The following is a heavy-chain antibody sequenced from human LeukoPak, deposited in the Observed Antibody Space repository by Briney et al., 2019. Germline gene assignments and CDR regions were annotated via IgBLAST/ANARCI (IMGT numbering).Heavy chain of an antibody. Sequence: GGSLRLSCVASGFTFKNHAMTWVRQTPGKGLEWVASISGSDGSTFYRDSVRGRFTISRDNSANTLFLQMKNLRPEDTALYYCTKFDSWGRGVLVTVSS. V-gene: IGHV3-23*01. CDR1: GFTFKNHA. CDR2: ISGSDGST. J-gene: IGHJ4*02. CDR3: TKFDS.